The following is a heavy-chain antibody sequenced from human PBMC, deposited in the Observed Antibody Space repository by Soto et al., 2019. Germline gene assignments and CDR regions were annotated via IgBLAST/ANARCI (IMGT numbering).Heavy chain of an antibody. CDR2: ISPTGGST. J-gene: IGHJ5*02. CDR1: GFTFTNYD. V-gene: IGHV3-23*01. Sequence: EVQLLESGGTLVQPGGSLRLSCVASGFTFTNYDMTWVRLAPGKGLEWVSTISPTGGSTFYADSVKGRFTISRDSSKNTLYLQMNSLRAEDTAVYYCAKSPIDPWGQGTLVTVSS. CDR3: AKSPIDP.